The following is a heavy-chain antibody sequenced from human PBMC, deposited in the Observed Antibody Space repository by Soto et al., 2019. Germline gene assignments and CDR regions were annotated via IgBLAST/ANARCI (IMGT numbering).Heavy chain of an antibody. CDR2: ISFSGAT. J-gene: IGHJ4*02. D-gene: IGHD3-9*01. CDR3: ARDRRDRPTRYSDF. CDR1: GVSITSYF. Sequence: PTETLSLACTVSGVSITSYFWSWIGQTPGKGLDWIGSISFSGATYSNPSLKGRAALSVDTSENHLSLTLNSVTSADTAVYFCARDRRDRPTRYSDFWGQRHQGTGSS. V-gene: IGHV4-59*01.